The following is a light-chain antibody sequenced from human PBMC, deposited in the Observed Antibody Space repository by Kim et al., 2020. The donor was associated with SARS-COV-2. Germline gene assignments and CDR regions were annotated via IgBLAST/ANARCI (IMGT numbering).Light chain of an antibody. V-gene: IGKV1-39*01. CDR1: QTIHY. J-gene: IGKJ2*01. Sequence: AAVGDSIILSWRGRQTIHYLNWYQHKPGKAPKLLIYGVSSLQSGVPSRFRGSGSGTDFTLTISSLQPEDFATYYCQQTSSIPYTFGQGTKLEI. CDR2: GVS. CDR3: QQTSSIPYT.